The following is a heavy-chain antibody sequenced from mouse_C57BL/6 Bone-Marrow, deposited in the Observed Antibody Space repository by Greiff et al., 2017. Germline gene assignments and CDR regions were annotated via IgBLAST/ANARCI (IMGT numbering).Heavy chain of an antibody. J-gene: IGHJ4*01. D-gene: IGHD1-1*01. Sequence: VQLQQSGPELVKPGASVKISCKASGYSFTGYYMNWVKQSPEKSLEWIGEINPSTGGTTYNQKFKAKATLTVDKSSSTAYMQLESLTSEDSAVYYCASGSSYYAMDYWGQGTSVTVSS. CDR2: INPSTGGT. CDR1: GYSFTGYY. CDR3: ASGSSYYAMDY. V-gene: IGHV1-42*01.